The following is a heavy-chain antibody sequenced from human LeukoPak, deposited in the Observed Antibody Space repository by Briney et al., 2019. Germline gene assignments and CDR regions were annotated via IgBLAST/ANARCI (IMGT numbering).Heavy chain of an antibody. CDR1: GYIFTSCY. V-gene: IGHV1-46*01. CDR2: IDPSSGTT. CDR3: ARVLGVGYSGYLLPDY. D-gene: IGHD3-3*01. Sequence: ASVKVSCKASGYIFTSCYMHWVRQAPGQVLEWMGIIDPSSGTTTYAQKFQGRVTMTRDTSTSTVNMELSSLRSEDTAVYYCARVLGVGYSGYLLPDYWGQGTLVTVSS. J-gene: IGHJ4*02.